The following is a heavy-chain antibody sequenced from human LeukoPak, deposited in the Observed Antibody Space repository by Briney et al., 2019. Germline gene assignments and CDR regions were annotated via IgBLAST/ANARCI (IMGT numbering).Heavy chain of an antibody. Sequence: SVTVSCTASGYTFTIYAISWVRQAPGQGLEWMGGIIPIFGTANYAQKFQGRVTITADESTSTAYMELSSLRSEDTAVYYCASGSVAVARTLYYYYGMDVWGQGTTVTVSS. V-gene: IGHV1-69*13. CDR1: GYTFTIYA. D-gene: IGHD6-19*01. CDR2: IIPIFGTA. J-gene: IGHJ6*02. CDR3: ASGSVAVARTLYYYYGMDV.